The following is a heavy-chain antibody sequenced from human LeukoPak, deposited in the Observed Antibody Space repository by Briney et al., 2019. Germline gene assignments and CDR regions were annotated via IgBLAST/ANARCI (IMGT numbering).Heavy chain of an antibody. CDR1: GGSFSGYY. J-gene: IGHJ4*02. V-gene: IGHV4-34*01. CDR2: INHSGST. D-gene: IGHD6-13*01. CDR3: ARGRGIAAAGKVY. Sequence: SETLSLTCAVYGGSFSGYYWSWIRQPPGKGLEWIGEINHSGSTNYNPSLKSRVTISVDTSKNQFSLKLSSVTAADRAVYYCARGRGIAAAGKVYWGQGTLVTVSS.